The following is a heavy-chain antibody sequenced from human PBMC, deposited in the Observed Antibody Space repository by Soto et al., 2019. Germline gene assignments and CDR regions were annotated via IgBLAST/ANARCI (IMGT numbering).Heavy chain of an antibody. D-gene: IGHD3-22*01. J-gene: IGHJ4*02. Sequence: SETLSLTCAVSGGAVSSGSYCWPWLRQPPGRGLEWIGCLYYSGNTDATPTLKSRVTITMETSKNKLSLNVNSVTAADTAVHYCARVPAGFYRGRDHWGQGTIVTVSS. CDR3: ARVPAGFYRGRDH. CDR2: LYYSGNT. CDR1: GGAVSSGSYC. V-gene: IGHV4-61*01.